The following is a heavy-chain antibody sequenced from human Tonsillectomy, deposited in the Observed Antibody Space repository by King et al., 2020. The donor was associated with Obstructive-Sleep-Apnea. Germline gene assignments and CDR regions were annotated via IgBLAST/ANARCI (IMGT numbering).Heavy chain of an antibody. CDR1: GGSISSYT. CDR3: AKGGRYSDWVIDS. Sequence: MQLQESGPGLVEPSETLSLTCTVSGGSISSYTWSWIRRPPGKGLEWIGYTYYSGSTKYNPSLGGRVTISLDMSENQFSLWLISVTAADTAVYYCAKGGRYSDWVIDSWGRGTLVAVSS. D-gene: IGHD3-9*01. V-gene: IGHV4-59*01. CDR2: TYYSGST. J-gene: IGHJ5*01.